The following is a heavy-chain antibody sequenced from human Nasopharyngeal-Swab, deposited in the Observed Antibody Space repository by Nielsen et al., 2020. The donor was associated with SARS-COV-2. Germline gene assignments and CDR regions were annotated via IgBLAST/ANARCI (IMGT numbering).Heavy chain of an antibody. J-gene: IGHJ4*02. CDR1: GFTFSDYY. CDR3: ARDFWATVVNPVGY. V-gene: IGHV3-11*01. CDR2: ISSSGSTI. Sequence: GESLKISCAASGFTFSDYYMSWIRQAPGKGLEWVLYISSSGSTIYYADSVKGRFTISRDNAKNSLYLQMNSLRAEDTAVYYCARDFWATVVNPVGYWGQGTLVTVSS. D-gene: IGHD4-23*01.